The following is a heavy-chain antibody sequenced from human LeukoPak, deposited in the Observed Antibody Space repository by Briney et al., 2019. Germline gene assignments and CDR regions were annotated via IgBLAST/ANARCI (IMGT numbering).Heavy chain of an antibody. D-gene: IGHD2-8*01. CDR1: GGSISSYY. V-gene: IGHV4-59*01. CDR3: AKVSFSYAFDI. CDR2: IYYSGST. Sequence: SETLSLTCTVSGGSISSYYWSWIRQPPGKGLEWIGYIYYSGSTNYNPSLKSRVTISVDTSKNQFSLKLGSVTAADTAVYYCAKVSFSYAFDIWGQGTMVTVSS. J-gene: IGHJ3*02.